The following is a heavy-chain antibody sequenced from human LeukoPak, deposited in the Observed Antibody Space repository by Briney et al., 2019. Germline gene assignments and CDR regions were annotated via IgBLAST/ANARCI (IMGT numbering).Heavy chain of an antibody. CDR3: AKALYYYDSIWGHAFDI. D-gene: IGHD3-22*01. Sequence: ASVKVSCKASGYTFTSYGISWVRQAPGQGLEWMGWISAYNGNTNYAQKLQGRVTMTTDTSTSTAYMELRSLRSDDTAVYYCAKALYYYDSIWGHAFDIWGQGTMVTVSS. CDR2: ISAYNGNT. CDR1: GYTFTSYG. V-gene: IGHV1-18*01. J-gene: IGHJ3*02.